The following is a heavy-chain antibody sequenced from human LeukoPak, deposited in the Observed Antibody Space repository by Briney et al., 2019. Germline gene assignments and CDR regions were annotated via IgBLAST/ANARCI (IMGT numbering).Heavy chain of an antibody. CDR2: ISGSGSAE. V-gene: IGHV3-23*01. J-gene: IGHJ3*02. CDR3: ARCLGGTCNRGAFDI. D-gene: IGHD2-15*01. Sequence: GGSLRLSCAASRFTFSSYSMTWVRQAPGKGLEWVSAISGSGSAEEYADSVKGRFDISRDNSKNTLYLQMNSLRADDTAIYYCARCLGGTCNRGAFDIWGQGTVATVSS. CDR1: RFTFSSYS.